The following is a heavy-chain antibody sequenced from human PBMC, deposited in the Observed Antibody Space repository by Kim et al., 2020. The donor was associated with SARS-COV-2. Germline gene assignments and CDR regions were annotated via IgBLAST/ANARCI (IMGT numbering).Heavy chain of an antibody. J-gene: IGHJ4*02. V-gene: IGHV3-64D*09. CDR2: ISSNGGNT. Sequence: GGSLRLSCSASGFTFSSNALHWVRQAPGKGLEYVSAISSNGGNTNYADSVKGRFTISRDNSKNTLYLQMSSLRPEDTAVYYCVKYPPSTVTHGDSWGQGT. CDR3: VKYPPSTVTHGDS. D-gene: IGHD4-17*01. CDR1: GFTFSSNA.